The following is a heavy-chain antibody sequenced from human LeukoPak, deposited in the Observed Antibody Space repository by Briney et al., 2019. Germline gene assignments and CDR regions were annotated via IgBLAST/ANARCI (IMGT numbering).Heavy chain of an antibody. CDR3: AKGRGLVVVAAFEI. J-gene: IGHJ3*02. CDR1: GFTFSSYA. V-gene: IGHV3-23*01. D-gene: IGHD2-2*01. Sequence: GGSLRLSCAASGFTFSSYAMTWVRQVPGKGLEWVSTINGGGTSRYYADSGKGRFSISRENSKNTLYLQMNSLRADDSAVYYCAKGRGLVVVAAFEIWGQGTVVTISS. CDR2: INGGGTSR.